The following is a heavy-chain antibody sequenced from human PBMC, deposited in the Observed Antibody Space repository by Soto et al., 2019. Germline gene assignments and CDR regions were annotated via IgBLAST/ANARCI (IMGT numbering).Heavy chain of an antibody. Sequence: GAAVKVSCKASGYTFTNYGISWVRQAPGQGLEWMGWINVYNGNTKYAQKVQGRVTMTTDTSTSTAYMELRSLISDDTAVYYCARGVGSGSYYNQYNWFDPWGQGTLVTVSS. D-gene: IGHD3-10*01. V-gene: IGHV1-18*01. J-gene: IGHJ5*02. CDR3: ARGVGSGSYYNQYNWFDP. CDR2: INVYNGNT. CDR1: GYTFTNYG.